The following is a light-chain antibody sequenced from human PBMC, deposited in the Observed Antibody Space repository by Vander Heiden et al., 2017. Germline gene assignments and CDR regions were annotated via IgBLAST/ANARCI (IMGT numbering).Light chain of an antibody. V-gene: IGLV1-44*01. CDR2: TDN. CDR1: SSNIGSNT. J-gene: IGLJ3*02. CDR3: AAWDDSLNGWV. Sequence: QSVLTQPPSASATPGQRVTISCSGSSSNIGSNTVNWYQQLPGTAPKLLIYTDNQRPSGVHDRFSGSKSGTSASLAISGLRSEYEADYYCAAWDDSLNGWVFGGGTKLTVL.